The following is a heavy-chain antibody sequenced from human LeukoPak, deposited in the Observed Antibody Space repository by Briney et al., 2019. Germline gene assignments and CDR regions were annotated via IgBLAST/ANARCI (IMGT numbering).Heavy chain of an antibody. V-gene: IGHV3-48*01. D-gene: IGHD2-2*02. CDR2: ISSSSSTI. Sequence: GGSLRLSCAASGFTFSSYSMNWVREAPGKGLEWVSYISSSSSTIYYADSVKGRFTISRDNAKNSLYLQMNSLRAEDTAVYYCAREGRYCSSTSCYTKEVDYWGQGTLVTVAS. CDR3: AREGRYCSSTSCYTKEVDY. J-gene: IGHJ4*02. CDR1: GFTFSSYS.